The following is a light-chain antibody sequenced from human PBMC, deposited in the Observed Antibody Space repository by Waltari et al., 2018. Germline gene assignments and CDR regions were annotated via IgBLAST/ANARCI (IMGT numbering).Light chain of an antibody. V-gene: IGKV1-39*01. CDR1: QTISDY. CDR2: AAS. J-gene: IGKJ1*01. Sequence: TCRASQTISDYLNWYQQKPGKAPNLLIYAASSLQTGVPSRFSGSGSGTDFTLTISGLQPEDIATYYCQQSYSTWTFGQGTKVELK. CDR3: QQSYSTWT.